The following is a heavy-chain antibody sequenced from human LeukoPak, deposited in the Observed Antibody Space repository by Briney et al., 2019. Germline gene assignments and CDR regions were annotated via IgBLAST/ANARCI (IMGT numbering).Heavy chain of an antibody. CDR3: ARESVSSYGYLEYFDY. Sequence: GASVKVSCKASGYTFTSYGISWVRQAPGQGLEWMGIINPSGGSTSYAQKFQGRVTMTRDTSTSTVYMEVSSLRSEDTAVYYCARESVSSYGYLEYFDYWGQGTLVTVSS. D-gene: IGHD5-18*01. CDR2: INPSGGST. CDR1: GYTFTSYG. J-gene: IGHJ4*02. V-gene: IGHV1-46*01.